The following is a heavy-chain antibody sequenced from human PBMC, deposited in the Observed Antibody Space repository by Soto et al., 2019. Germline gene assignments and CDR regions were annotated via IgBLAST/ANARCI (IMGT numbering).Heavy chain of an antibody. CDR3: SRVLYTSGWESDY. Sequence: QVQLQESGPGLVKPSETLSLTCTVSGDSVRSYYWSWIRQPPGKGLEWIGYTSYSGTTTYNPSLKXRLXMSVDTPKNEFSLKVSSVTAADTAVYYCSRVLYTSGWESDYWGQGTLVTVSS. D-gene: IGHD6-19*01. CDR1: GDSVRSYY. V-gene: IGHV4-59*02. CDR2: TSYSGTT. J-gene: IGHJ4*02.